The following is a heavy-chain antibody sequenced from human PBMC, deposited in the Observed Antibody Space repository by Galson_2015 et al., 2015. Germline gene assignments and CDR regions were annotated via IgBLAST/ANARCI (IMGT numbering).Heavy chain of an antibody. CDR1: GGSSSSGSYY. CDR2: IYTSGST. Sequence: TLSLTCTVSGGSSSSGSYYWSWIQQPAGKGLEWIGRIYTSGSTNYNPSLKSRVTISVDTSKNQFSLKLSSVTAADTAVYYCARGSSRTAFDIWGQGTMVTVSS. V-gene: IGHV4-61*02. CDR3: ARGSSRTAFDI. J-gene: IGHJ3*02. D-gene: IGHD6-13*01.